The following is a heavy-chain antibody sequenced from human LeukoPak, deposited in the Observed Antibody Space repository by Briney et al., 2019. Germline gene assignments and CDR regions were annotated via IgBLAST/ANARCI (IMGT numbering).Heavy chain of an antibody. D-gene: IGHD1-26*01. CDR3: AKVEVVGATRGFDY. CDR2: ISASGSAT. J-gene: IGHJ4*02. Sequence: PGGSLRLSCAASGFIFSNYGMNWVRQAPGKGLEWVAAISASGSATSYADSVKGRFTISRDNSKNTLYLQMNSLRAEDTAVYYCAKVEVVGATRGFDYWGQGTLVTVSS. CDR1: GFIFSNYG. V-gene: IGHV3-23*01.